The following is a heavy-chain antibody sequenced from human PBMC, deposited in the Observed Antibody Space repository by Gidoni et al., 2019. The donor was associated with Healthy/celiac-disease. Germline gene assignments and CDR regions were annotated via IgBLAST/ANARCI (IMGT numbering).Heavy chain of an antibody. D-gene: IGHD3-10*01. CDR3: EAAGWGSGSTLDY. V-gene: IGHV3-23*01. J-gene: IGHJ4*02. CDR2: ISGSGGST. Sequence: EVQLLESGGGLVQPGGSLRLSCAASGFTFSSYAMSWVRQAPGKGLEWVSAISGSGGSTYYADSVKGRFTISRDNSKNTLYLQMNSLRAEDTAVYYCEAAGWGSGSTLDYWGQGTLVTVSS. CDR1: GFTFSSYA.